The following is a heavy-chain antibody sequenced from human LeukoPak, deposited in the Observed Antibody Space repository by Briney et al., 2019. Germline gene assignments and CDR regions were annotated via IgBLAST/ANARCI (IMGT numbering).Heavy chain of an antibody. V-gene: IGHV4-4*07. Sequence: SETLSLTCTASGGPISSYYWSWIRQPAGKGPEWIGRIYTSGSTNYNASLKSRVSMSVDTSKNQFSLKLSSVTAADTAVFYCARENSGSYREFDYWGQGTLVTVSS. CDR1: GGPISSYY. CDR2: IYTSGST. CDR3: ARENSGSYREFDY. D-gene: IGHD1-26*01. J-gene: IGHJ4*02.